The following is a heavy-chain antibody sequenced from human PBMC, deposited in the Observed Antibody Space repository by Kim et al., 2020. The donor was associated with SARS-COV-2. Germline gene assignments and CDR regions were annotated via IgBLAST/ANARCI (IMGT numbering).Heavy chain of an antibody. CDR1: GFTFSDYY. D-gene: IGHD5-18*01. V-gene: IGHV3-11*06. Sequence: GGSLRLSCAASGFTFSDYYMSWIRQAPGKGLEWVSYISSSTSHTNYAESMKGRFTISRDNAKNSLYLQMNSLRAEDTAVYYCARDSRGYTYGAKDYWGQGTLVTVSS. J-gene: IGHJ4*02. CDR3: ARDSRGYTYGAKDY. CDR2: ISSSTSHT.